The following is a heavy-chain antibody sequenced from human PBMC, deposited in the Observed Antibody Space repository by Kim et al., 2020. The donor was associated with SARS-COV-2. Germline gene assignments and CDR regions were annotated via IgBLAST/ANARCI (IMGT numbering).Heavy chain of an antibody. J-gene: IGHJ4*02. CDR2: INHSGST. D-gene: IGHD2-15*01. Sequence: SETLSLTCAVYGGSFSGYYWSWIRQPPGKGLEWIGEINHSGSTNYNPSLKSRVTISVDTSKNQFSLKLSSVTAADTAVYYCASKGYCSGGSCYSAENWGQGTLVTVSS. CDR3: ASKGYCSGGSCYSAEN. V-gene: IGHV4-34*01. CDR1: GGSFSGYY.